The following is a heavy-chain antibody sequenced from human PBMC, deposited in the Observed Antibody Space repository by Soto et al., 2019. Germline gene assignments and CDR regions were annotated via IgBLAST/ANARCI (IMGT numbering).Heavy chain of an antibody. CDR2: INPSGGST. CDR1: GYTFTSYY. CDR3: AREYPDSSGYHNWFDP. Sequence: ASVKVSCKASGYTFTSYYMHRVRQAPGQGLEWMGIINPSGGSTSYAQKFQGRVTMTRDTSTSTVYMELSSLRSEDTAVYYCAREYPDSSGYHNWFDPWGQGTLVTVSS. D-gene: IGHD3-22*01. V-gene: IGHV1-46*01. J-gene: IGHJ5*02.